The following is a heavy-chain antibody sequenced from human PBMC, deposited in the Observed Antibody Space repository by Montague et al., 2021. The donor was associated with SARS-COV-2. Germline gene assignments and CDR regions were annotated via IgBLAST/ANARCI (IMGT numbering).Heavy chain of an antibody. D-gene: IGHD3-3*01. CDR1: GYTFTSYD. V-gene: IGHV1-8*01. J-gene: IGHJ6*03. CDR2: MNPNSGNT. Sequence: SVKVSCKASGYTFTSYDINWVRQATGHGLEWMGWMNPNSGNTGYAQKFQGRVTMTRNTSISTAYMELSSLRSEDTAVYYCARGDGGFSKGFVIDYYYMDVWGQGTTVTVSS. CDR3: ARGDGGFSKGFVIDYYYMDV.